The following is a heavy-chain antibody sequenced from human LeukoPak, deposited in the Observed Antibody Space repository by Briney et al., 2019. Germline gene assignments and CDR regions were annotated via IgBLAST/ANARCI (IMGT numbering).Heavy chain of an antibody. Sequence: SQTLSLTCTVSGGSISSGGYHWSWIRQHPGKGLEWIGYIYYSGSTYYNPSLKSRVTISVDTSKNQFSLKLSSVTAADTAVYYCAREGRYCSGGSCYYFDYWGQGTLVTVSS. CDR2: IYYSGST. CDR1: GGSISSGGYH. J-gene: IGHJ4*02. V-gene: IGHV4-31*03. CDR3: AREGRYCSGGSCYYFDY. D-gene: IGHD2-15*01.